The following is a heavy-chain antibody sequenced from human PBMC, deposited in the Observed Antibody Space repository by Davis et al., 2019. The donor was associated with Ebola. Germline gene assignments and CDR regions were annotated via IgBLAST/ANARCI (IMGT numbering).Heavy chain of an antibody. CDR1: GGSISSSSYY. V-gene: IGHV4-39*07. D-gene: IGHD2-15*01. CDR2: IYYSGST. J-gene: IGHJ6*04. Sequence: MPSETLSLTCTVSGGSISSSSYYWGWIRQPPGKGLEWIGSIYYSGSTYYNPSLKSRVTISADTSKNQFSLKLSSVTAADTAVYYCAMSGGARYYYGMDVWGKGTTVTVSS. CDR3: AMSGGARYYYGMDV.